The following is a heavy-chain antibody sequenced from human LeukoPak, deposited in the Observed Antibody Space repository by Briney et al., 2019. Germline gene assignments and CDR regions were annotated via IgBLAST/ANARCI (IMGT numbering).Heavy chain of an antibody. V-gene: IGHV5-51*01. CDR1: GYSFTSYW. CDR2: IYPGDSDT. Sequence: GESLKISCKGSGYSFTSYWIGWVRQMPGKGLEWMGIIYPGDSDTRYSPSFQGQVTISADKSISTAYPQWSSLKASDTAMYYCARQKIAAPHYFDYWGQGTLVTVSS. D-gene: IGHD6-6*01. J-gene: IGHJ4*02. CDR3: ARQKIAAPHYFDY.